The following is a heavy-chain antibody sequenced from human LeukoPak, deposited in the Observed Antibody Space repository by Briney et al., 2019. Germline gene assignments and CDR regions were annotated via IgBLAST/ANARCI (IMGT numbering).Heavy chain of an antibody. Sequence: GGSLRLSCAASEFTFSLYAMNWVRQAPGKGLECVSYINDVSGDIHYADSVRGRFTISRDKAKNTLYLQMNSLRAEDTAVYYCARDTFQPGRIDCWGQGTLVIVSS. CDR1: EFTFSLYA. CDR3: ARDTFQPGRIDC. J-gene: IGHJ4*02. CDR2: INDVSGDI. V-gene: IGHV3-21*05. D-gene: IGHD1-14*01.